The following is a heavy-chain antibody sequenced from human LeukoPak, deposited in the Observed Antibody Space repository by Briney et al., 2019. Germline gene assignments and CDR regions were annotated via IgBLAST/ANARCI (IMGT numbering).Heavy chain of an antibody. J-gene: IGHJ5*02. CDR2: IFYSGST. Sequence: PSETLSLTCAVSGGSISSGGYSWSWIRQPPGKGLEWIGYIFYSGSTYYNPSLKSPVTISIDTSKNQFSLMLKSVTAADTAVNFDLWGQGSMVTVSS. CDR3: L. V-gene: IGHV4-30-4*07. CDR1: GGSISSGGYS.